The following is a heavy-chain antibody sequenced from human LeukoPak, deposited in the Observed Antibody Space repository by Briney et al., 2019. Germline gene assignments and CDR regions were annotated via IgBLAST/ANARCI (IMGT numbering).Heavy chain of an antibody. CDR3: AKRIQYSSGWYNFDY. D-gene: IGHD6-19*01. CDR2: ISGSGGST. J-gene: IGHJ4*02. Sequence: GSLRLSCAASGFTFSSYAMSWVRQAPGKGLEWVSAISGSGGSTYYADSVKGRFTISRDNSKNTLYLQMNSLRAEDTAVYYCAKRIQYSSGWYNFDYWGQGTLVTVSS. CDR1: GFTFSSYA. V-gene: IGHV3-23*01.